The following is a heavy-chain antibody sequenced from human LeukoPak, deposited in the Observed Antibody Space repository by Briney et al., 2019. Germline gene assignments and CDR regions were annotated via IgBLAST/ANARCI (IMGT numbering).Heavy chain of an antibody. J-gene: IGHJ5*02. Sequence: GGSLRLSCAASGFTFSSYAMSWVRQAPGKGLEWVSAISGSGGSTYYADSVKGRFTISRDNSKNTLYLQMNSLRAEDTAVYYCAKDNRGSITMVRGVPSPEYNWFDPWGQGTLVTVSS. V-gene: IGHV3-23*01. D-gene: IGHD3-10*01. CDR1: GFTFSSYA. CDR2: ISGSGGST. CDR3: AKDNRGSITMVRGVPSPEYNWFDP.